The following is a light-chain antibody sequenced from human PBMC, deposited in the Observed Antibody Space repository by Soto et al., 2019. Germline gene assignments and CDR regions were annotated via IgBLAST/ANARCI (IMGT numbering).Light chain of an antibody. V-gene: IGKV1-17*01. CDR2: AVS. CDR3: LQYYDYPYT. Sequence: DIQMTQSPSSLSAAVADRVTITCRASQGIRSDLGWYQQKPGKAPKRLIYAVSSLQSGVPSRFSGSGSGTEFTLTITSLQPEDFATYYCLQYYDYPYTFGQGTKLEIK. CDR1: QGIRSD. J-gene: IGKJ2*01.